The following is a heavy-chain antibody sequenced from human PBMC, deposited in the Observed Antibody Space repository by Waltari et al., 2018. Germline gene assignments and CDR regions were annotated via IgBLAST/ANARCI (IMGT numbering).Heavy chain of an antibody. CDR3: ARDPLDTTVVTNGNFVH. J-gene: IGHJ4*01. D-gene: IGHD1-1*01. V-gene: IGHV3-53*01. CDR2: IYGIGTT. Sequence: QAPGKGLKWGSVIYGIGTTKYAAAVKGRCTASRDKSRNMLYLQRDSLGAKDAAIFYCARDPLDTTVVTNGNFVHWGHGTPFTVSS.